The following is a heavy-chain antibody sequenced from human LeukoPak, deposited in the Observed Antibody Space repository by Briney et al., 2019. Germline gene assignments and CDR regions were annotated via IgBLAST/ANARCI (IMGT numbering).Heavy chain of an antibody. CDR2: ISSSSSYI. Sequence: GRSLRLSCAAPGFTFSSYSMNWVRQAPGKGLEWVSSISSSSSYIYYADSVKGRFTISRDNAKNSLYLQMNSLRAEDTAVYYCARVNDYGDYGYWGQGTLVTVSS. J-gene: IGHJ4*02. D-gene: IGHD4-17*01. CDR1: GFTFSSYS. CDR3: ARVNDYGDYGY. V-gene: IGHV3-21*01.